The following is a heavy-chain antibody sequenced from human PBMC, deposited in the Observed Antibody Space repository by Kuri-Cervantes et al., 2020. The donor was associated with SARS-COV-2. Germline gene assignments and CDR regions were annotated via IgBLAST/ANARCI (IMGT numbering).Heavy chain of an antibody. J-gene: IGHJ4*02. CDR2: IYPGDSDT. CDR1: GYSFSSYW. V-gene: IGHV5-51*01. Sequence: GESLKISCKGSGYSFSSYWIAWVRQVPGKGLECMGIIYPGDSDTTYSPSFQGQVTISADKSISTAYLQWSSLKTEDTAVYYCATLIDYWGQGALVTVSS. CDR3: ATLIDY.